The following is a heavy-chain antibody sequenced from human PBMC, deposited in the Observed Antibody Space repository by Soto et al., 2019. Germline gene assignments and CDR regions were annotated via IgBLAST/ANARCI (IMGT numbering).Heavy chain of an antibody. CDR2: VSASGLNT. CDR1: GFTFSTYA. Sequence: EVQLLESGGKLVQPGGSLTLSCAASGFTFSTYAMAWVRQAPGKGLEWVSGVSASGLNTDYADPVKGRFYISRDNSKNTVSLHMTGLRAEDTASYSCANDRPRRTSGYRFEYWRQGTPVTVSS. D-gene: IGHD5-18*01. V-gene: IGHV3-23*01. J-gene: IGHJ4*02. CDR3: ANDRPRRTSGYRFEY.